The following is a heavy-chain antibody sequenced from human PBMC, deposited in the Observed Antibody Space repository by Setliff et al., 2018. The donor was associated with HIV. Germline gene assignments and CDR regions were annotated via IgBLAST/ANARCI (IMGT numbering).Heavy chain of an antibody. V-gene: IGHV7-4-1*02. CDR1: GYSFSNYA. D-gene: IGHD4-17*01. CDR2: ININTGNP. CDR3: ARVADYADGLDN. J-gene: IGHJ4*02. Sequence: ASVKVSCKASGYSFSNYAMNWVRQAPGQGLEWMGWININTGNPTYAQGFTGRFVFSLDTSLTTARLQINSLRAEDSAFYYCARVADYADGLDNWGQGTLVTVSS.